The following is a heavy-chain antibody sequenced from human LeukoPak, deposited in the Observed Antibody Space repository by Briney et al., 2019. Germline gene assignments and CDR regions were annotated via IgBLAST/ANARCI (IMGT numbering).Heavy chain of an antibody. CDR1: GFTFSSYG. CDR3: ARVRRGSSWYYYGMDV. D-gene: IGHD6-13*01. V-gene: IGHV3-66*01. Sequence: GGSLRLSCAASGFTFSSYGMHWVRQAPGKGLEWVSVLYSGGSTYYADSVKGRFTISRDNSKNTMYLQMNSLRAEDTAVYYCARVRRGSSWYYYGMDVWGQGTTVTVSS. CDR2: LYSGGST. J-gene: IGHJ6*02.